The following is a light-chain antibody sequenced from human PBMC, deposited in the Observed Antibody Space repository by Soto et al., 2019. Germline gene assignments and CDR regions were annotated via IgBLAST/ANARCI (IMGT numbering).Light chain of an antibody. Sequence: DIQRTQSPSTLSASVGDRVTITCRSSQSISSWLAWYQQKPGKAPKLLIYDASSLESGVPSRFSGSGSGTEFTLTISCLQSEDFATYYCQQYNSYSLWTFGQGTKVDI. CDR2: DAS. CDR1: QSISSW. V-gene: IGKV1-5*01. CDR3: QQYNSYSLWT. J-gene: IGKJ1*01.